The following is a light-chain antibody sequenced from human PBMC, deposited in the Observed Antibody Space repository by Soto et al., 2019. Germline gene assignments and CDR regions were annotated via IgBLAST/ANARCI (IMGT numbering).Light chain of an antibody. V-gene: IGKV3-11*01. Sequence: EIVLTQSPGTLSLSPGERATLSCRASQSVSRNLAWYQQKPGRAPRLLIYDASTRATGIPARFSGSESGTDFTLTISSLEPEDFSVYFCQQRSDSLTFGRGTKVEIK. CDR2: DAS. CDR3: QQRSDSLT. CDR1: QSVSRN. J-gene: IGKJ4*01.